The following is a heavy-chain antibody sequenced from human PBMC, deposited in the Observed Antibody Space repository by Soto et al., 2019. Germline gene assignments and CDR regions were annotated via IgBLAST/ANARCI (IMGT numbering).Heavy chain of an antibody. CDR1: GYTFTRNA. D-gene: IGHD4-17*01. CDR3: ASGIDYGEFDY. V-gene: IGHV1-3*01. Sequence: ASVKVSCKASGYTFTRNAMHWVRQAPGQRLEWMGWINAGNGNAKYSQKFQGRVTITRDTSASTGYMELSSLRSEDTALYYCASGIDYGEFDYWGQGTLVTVSS. CDR2: INAGNGNA. J-gene: IGHJ4*02.